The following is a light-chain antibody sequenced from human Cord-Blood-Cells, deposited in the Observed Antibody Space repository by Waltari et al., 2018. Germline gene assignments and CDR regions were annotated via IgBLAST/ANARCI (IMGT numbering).Light chain of an antibody. CDR2: EGS. V-gene: IGLV2-23*01. Sequence: QSALTQPASVSGSPGQSITISCTGTSSDVGRYNLVSWYQQHPGKAPKLILYEGSKRPSGVSNRFSGSKSGNTASLTISGLQAEDEADYYCCSYAGSSTWVFGGGTKLTVL. CDR1: SSDVGRYNL. CDR3: CSYAGSSTWV. J-gene: IGLJ3*02.